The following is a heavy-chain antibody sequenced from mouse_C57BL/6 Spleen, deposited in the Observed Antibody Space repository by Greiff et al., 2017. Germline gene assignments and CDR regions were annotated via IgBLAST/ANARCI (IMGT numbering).Heavy chain of an antibody. CDR3: ARVDYDGNDPYYAMDY. CDR2: IYPGAGDT. V-gene: IGHV1-80*01. D-gene: IGHD2-3*01. Sequence: VKLVESGAELVKPGASVKISCKASGYAFSSYWMNWVKQRPGKGLEWIGQIYPGAGDTNYNGKFKGKATLTADKSSSTAYMQLSSLTSEDSAVYFCARVDYDGNDPYYAMDYWGQGTSVTVSS. J-gene: IGHJ4*01. CDR1: GYAFSSYW.